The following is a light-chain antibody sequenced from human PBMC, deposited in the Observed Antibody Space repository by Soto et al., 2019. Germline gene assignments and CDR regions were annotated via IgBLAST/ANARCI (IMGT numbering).Light chain of an antibody. J-gene: IGLJ2*01. CDR2: ANN. CDR1: ISIIGSHT. V-gene: IGLV1-44*01. Sequence: QSVLTQPPSASGTPGQRVTISCSGSISIIGSHTVNWYQHLPGTAPKLLIYANNQRPSGVPDRFSGSKSGTSASLAISGLQSEDDADYYCATWDDSLVGMVFGGGTKLTVL. CDR3: ATWDDSLVGMV.